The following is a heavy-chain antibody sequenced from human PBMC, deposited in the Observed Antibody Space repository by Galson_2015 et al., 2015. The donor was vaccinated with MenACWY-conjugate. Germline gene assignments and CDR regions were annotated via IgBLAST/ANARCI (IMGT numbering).Heavy chain of an antibody. CDR1: GDSVSSNSAA. J-gene: IGHJ3*02. Sequence: CAISGDSVSSNSAAWNWIRQSPSGGLEWLGRTYYRAQWFHEYATSVKSRITVNPDTSKNQFSLQVNSVTPEDTAVYYCVREERGMSAVWTLSAFDIWGQGSMVTVSS. V-gene: IGHV6-1*01. CDR3: VREERGMSAVWTLSAFDI. D-gene: IGHD1-1*01. CDR2: TYYRAQWFH.